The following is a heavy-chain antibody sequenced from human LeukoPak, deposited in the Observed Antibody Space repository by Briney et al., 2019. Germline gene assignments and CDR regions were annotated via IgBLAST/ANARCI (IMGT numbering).Heavy chain of an antibody. CDR3: ARDKYSSSWYEDFDY. J-gene: IGHJ4*02. Sequence: GGSLRLSCAASGFTFSSYSMNWVRQAPGKRLEWVSSISSSSSYIYYADSVKGRFTISRDNAKNSLYLQMNSLRAEDTAVYYCARDKYSSSWYEDFDYWGQGTLVTVSS. CDR1: GFTFSSYS. V-gene: IGHV3-21*01. D-gene: IGHD6-13*01. CDR2: ISSSSSYI.